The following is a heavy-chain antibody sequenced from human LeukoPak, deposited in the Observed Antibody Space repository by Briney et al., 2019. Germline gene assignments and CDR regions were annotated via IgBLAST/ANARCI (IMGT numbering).Heavy chain of an antibody. CDR2: IYTSGST. Sequence: SETLSLTCTVSGGSLSSYYWSWIRQPAGKGLEWIGRIYTSGSTNYNPSLKSRVTMSVDTSKNQFSLKLSSVTAADTAVYYCARRGYYGSGSYKDYWGQGTLVTVSS. J-gene: IGHJ4*02. D-gene: IGHD3-10*01. CDR1: GGSLSSYY. CDR3: ARRGYYGSGSYKDY. V-gene: IGHV4-4*07.